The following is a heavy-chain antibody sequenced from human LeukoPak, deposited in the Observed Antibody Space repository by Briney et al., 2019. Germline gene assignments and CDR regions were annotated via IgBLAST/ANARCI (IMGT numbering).Heavy chain of an antibody. D-gene: IGHD4-11*01. Sequence: GGSLRLSCAASGFTVSNAWMNWVSQAPGKGLEWVGRIKSKTDGGTTDYAAPVKGRFTISRDDSKNTLFLQMNSLKTEDTAVYYCTHYTVTTSFDYWGQGTLVTVSS. CDR3: THYTVTTSFDY. J-gene: IGHJ4*02. V-gene: IGHV3-15*07. CDR2: IKSKTDGGTT. CDR1: GFTVSNAW.